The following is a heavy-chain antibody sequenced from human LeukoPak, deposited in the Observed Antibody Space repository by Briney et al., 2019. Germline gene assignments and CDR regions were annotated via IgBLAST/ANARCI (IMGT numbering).Heavy chain of an antibody. Sequence: GGSLRLSCIASGFTFRNYWMAWVSQAPGKGLEWVATINQDGGAEYYVDSVKGRFTISRDNAKNSVYLQLNSLRDEDTAVYYCARDGATNGYDVLDFWGLGTMVIVSS. J-gene: IGHJ3*01. CDR2: INQDGGAE. V-gene: IGHV3-7*01. CDR3: ARDGATNGYDVLDF. D-gene: IGHD5-18*01. CDR1: GFTFRNYW.